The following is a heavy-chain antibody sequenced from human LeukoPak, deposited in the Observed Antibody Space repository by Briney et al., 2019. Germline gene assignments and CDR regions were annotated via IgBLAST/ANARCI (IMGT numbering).Heavy chain of an antibody. CDR1: GFTFSSYG. Sequence: PGGSLRLSCAASGFTFSSYGMHWVRQAPGKGLEWVAVISYDGSNKYYADSVKGRFTISRDNSKNTLYLQMNSLRAEDTAVYYCAKDSDYGGNSALLGYWGQGTLVTVSS. V-gene: IGHV3-30*18. CDR3: AKDSDYGGNSALLGY. J-gene: IGHJ4*02. D-gene: IGHD4-23*01. CDR2: ISYDGSNK.